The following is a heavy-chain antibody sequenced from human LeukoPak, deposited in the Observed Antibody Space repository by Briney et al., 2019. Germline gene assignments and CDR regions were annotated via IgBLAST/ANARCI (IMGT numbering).Heavy chain of an antibody. CDR1: GGSISNGDHY. V-gene: IGHV4-31*03. J-gene: IGHJ5*02. CDR2: IYYSGST. D-gene: IGHD4-17*01. Sequence: SETLFLTCTVSGGSISNGDHYWSWIRQHPGKGLGWIGHIYYSGSTYYNPSLKSRGIISVETSKNQFSLKLSSVTAADTAVYYCAREDGDYVYNWFGPWGQGTLVTVSS. CDR3: AREDGDYVYNWFGP.